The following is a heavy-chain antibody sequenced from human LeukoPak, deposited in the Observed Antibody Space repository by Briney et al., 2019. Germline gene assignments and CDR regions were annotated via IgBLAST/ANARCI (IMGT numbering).Heavy chain of an antibody. J-gene: IGHJ4*02. CDR2: IYHSGST. CDR3: ARSIYGVGPFDY. D-gene: IGHD6-6*01. Sequence: PSETLSLTCTVSGYSISSAYYWGWIRQPPGRGLEWIGNIYHSGSTYYNPSLKSRVSISVDTSKNQFSLKLSSVTAADMAVYYCARSIYGVGPFDYWGQGTLVTVFS. V-gene: IGHV4-38-2*02. CDR1: GYSISSAYY.